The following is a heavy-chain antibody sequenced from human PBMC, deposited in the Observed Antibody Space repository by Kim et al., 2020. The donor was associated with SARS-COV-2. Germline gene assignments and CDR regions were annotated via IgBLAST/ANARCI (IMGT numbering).Heavy chain of an antibody. Sequence: SETLSLTCSVSGGSISSTNYNWDWIRQPPGKGLEWIGSIYYSGSTYYNPSLKSRVTISVDTSKNQFSLKLSSVTAADTAVYYCARRCGGSISCFFYWGQGILVTVSS. CDR3: ARRCGGSISCFFY. J-gene: IGHJ4*02. CDR1: GGSISSTNYN. CDR2: IYYSGST. V-gene: IGHV4-39*01. D-gene: IGHD3-3*02.